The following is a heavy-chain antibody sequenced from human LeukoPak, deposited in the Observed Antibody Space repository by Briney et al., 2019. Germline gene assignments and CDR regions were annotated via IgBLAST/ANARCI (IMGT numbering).Heavy chain of an antibody. CDR2: ISAHNGNT. D-gene: IGHD3-16*01. J-gene: IGHJ4*02. CDR1: GYTFTNYG. V-gene: IGHV1-18*04. CDR3: ARDSASTSFPPAYDY. Sequence: ASVKVSCKAAGYTFTNYGVTWVRQAPGQGLEWVGWISAHNGNTNYVQKLQDRVTMTTDTSTTTAYLELKNLRSDDTAVYYCARDSASTSFPPAYDYWGQGTVVAVSS.